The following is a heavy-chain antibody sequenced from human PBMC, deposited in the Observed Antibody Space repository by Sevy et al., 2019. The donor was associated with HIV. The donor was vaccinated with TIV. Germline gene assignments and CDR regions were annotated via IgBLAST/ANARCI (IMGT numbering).Heavy chain of an antibody. J-gene: IGHJ6*03. Sequence: SETLSLSCSVSGGSVSSGTYYWSWIRQPPGKGLEWIGHIYKTGSTNYKLSLQSRVTISVDTSTNQFSLRLRSVTAADTAVYYCARVPRGQLWYSGSLGGCYYHMDVWGKGTTVTVSS. D-gene: IGHD3-10*01. CDR1: GGSVSSGTYY. V-gene: IGHV4-61*01. CDR3: ARVPRGQLWYSGSLGGCYYHMDV. CDR2: IYKTGST.